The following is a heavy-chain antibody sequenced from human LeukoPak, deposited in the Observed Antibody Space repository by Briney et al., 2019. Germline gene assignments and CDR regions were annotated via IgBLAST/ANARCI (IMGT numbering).Heavy chain of an antibody. CDR2: INHRGST. Sequence: PSETLSLTCAVYAGSLSGYYWSRIRQPPGKGLEWIGEINHRGSTNYNPFLRSRVTLSADTSKNQFSLKLSSVTAADTAVYYCAREISWARGAFDIWGQGTMVTVSS. J-gene: IGHJ3*02. V-gene: IGHV4-34*01. CDR1: AGSLSGYY. CDR3: AREISWARGAFDI. D-gene: IGHD6-13*01.